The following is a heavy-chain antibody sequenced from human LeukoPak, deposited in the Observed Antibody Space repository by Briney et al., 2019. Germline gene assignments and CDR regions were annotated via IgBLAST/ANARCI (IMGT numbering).Heavy chain of an antibody. J-gene: IGHJ2*01. CDR2: IYYSGST. V-gene: IGHV4-39*01. D-gene: IGHD7-27*01. CDR3: ARLPGYWYIDL. Sequence: SATLSLTCTVSGGSISNNIYYWGWLRQPPGKGLEWIGSIYYSGSTYYNASLKSRVTMSVDTSKNQFPLWLSSMTAADTTAYYSARLPGYWYIDLWGRGTLVTVSS. CDR1: GGSISNNIYY.